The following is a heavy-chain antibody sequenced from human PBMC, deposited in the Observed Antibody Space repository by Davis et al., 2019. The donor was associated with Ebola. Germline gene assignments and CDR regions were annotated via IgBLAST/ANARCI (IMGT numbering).Heavy chain of an antibody. J-gene: IGHJ4*02. CDR1: GYTFTSYG. CDR3: AKGSSYSSSYDY. CDR2: ISGSGGST. V-gene: IGHV3-23*01. D-gene: IGHD6-6*01. Sequence: SCKASGYTFTSYGISWDRQAPGKGLEWVSAISGSGGSTYYADSVKGRFTISRDNSKNTLYLQMNSLRAEDTAVYYCAKGSSYSSSYDYWGRGTLVTVSS.